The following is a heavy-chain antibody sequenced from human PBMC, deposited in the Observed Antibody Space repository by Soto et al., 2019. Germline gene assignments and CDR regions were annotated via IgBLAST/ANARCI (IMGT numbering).Heavy chain of an antibody. CDR1: GFTFSSYA. CDR2: ISGSGGST. Sequence: GGSLRLSCAASGFTFSSYAMSWVRQAPGKGLEWVSAISGSGGSTYYADSVKGRFTISRDNSKNTLYLQMNSLRAEDTAVYYCAKDRPTSDIVVVVAATHQLGYYMDVWGKGTTVTVSS. D-gene: IGHD2-15*01. V-gene: IGHV3-23*01. CDR3: AKDRPTSDIVVVVAATHQLGYYMDV. J-gene: IGHJ6*03.